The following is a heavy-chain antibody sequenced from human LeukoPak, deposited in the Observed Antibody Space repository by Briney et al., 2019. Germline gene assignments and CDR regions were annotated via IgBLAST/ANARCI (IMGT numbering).Heavy chain of an antibody. V-gene: IGHV3-48*04. CDR1: GFTFSNYA. CDR3: ARDKERITIFGVVIPDSDY. CDR2: ISGSTGST. J-gene: IGHJ4*02. Sequence: PGGSLRLSCAASGFTFSNYAMNWVRQAPGKGLEWVSLISGSTGSTYYADSVKGRFTISRDNAKNSLYLQMNSLRAEDTAVYYCARDKERITIFGVVIPDSDYWGQGTLVTVSS. D-gene: IGHD3-3*01.